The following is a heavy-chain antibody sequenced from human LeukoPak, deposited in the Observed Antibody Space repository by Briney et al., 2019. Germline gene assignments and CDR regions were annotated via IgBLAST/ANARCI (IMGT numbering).Heavy chain of an antibody. CDR3: VKKTSYSNSLGNFDY. V-gene: IGHV3-23*01. J-gene: IGHJ4*02. Sequence: GGSLRLSCAASGFTFSSYAMSWVRQAPGKGPEWVSGISASGGNTYYADSVQGRFTISRDNSKKTLYLQMNSLRAEDTAVYYCVKKTSYSNSLGNFDYWGQGTLVTVSS. CDR2: ISASGGNT. CDR1: GFTFSSYA. D-gene: IGHD6-6*01.